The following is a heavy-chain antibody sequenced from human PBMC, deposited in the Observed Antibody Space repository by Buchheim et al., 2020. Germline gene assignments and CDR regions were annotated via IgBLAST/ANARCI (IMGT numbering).Heavy chain of an antibody. V-gene: IGHV3-30-3*01. D-gene: IGHD1-26*01. CDR3: ARGRKRWSGSYQTYYFDY. Sequence: VQLVESGGGLVQPGGSLRLSCVASGFTSSNYWMHWVRQAPGKGLEWVAVISYDGSNKYYADSVKGRFTISRDNSKNTLYLQMNSLRAEETAVYYCARGRKRWSGSYQTYYFDYWGQGTL. CDR2: ISYDGSNK. J-gene: IGHJ4*02. CDR1: GFTSSNYW.